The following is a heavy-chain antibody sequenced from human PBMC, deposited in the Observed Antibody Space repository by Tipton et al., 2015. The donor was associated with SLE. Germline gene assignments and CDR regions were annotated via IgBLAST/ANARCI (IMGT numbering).Heavy chain of an antibody. D-gene: IGHD3-3*01. CDR2: INHSGST. CDR3: ARDCKIFGVVIGYYYYMDV. CDR1: GGSFSGYY. J-gene: IGHJ6*03. Sequence: TLSLTCAVYGGSFSGYYWSWIRQPPGKGLEWIGEINHSGSTNYNPSLKSRVTISLDTSKNQFSLKLSSVTAADTAVYYCARDCKIFGVVIGYYYYMDVWGKGTTVTVSS. V-gene: IGHV4-34*01.